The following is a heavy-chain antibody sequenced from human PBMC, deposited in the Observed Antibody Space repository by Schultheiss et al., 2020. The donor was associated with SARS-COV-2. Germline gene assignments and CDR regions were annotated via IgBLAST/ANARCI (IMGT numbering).Heavy chain of an antibody. J-gene: IGHJ4*02. CDR2: INNDGSDT. CDR1: GFSFSDAF. V-gene: IGHV3-74*01. D-gene: IGHD1-26*01. Sequence: GGSLRLSCAASGFSFSDAFMNWVRQAPGKGLEWVSHINNDGSDTNYADSVKGRFTISRDNAKNTLYLQMNSLRAEDTAVYYCARDGGSYSYFDYWGQGTLVTVSS. CDR3: ARDGGSYSYFDY.